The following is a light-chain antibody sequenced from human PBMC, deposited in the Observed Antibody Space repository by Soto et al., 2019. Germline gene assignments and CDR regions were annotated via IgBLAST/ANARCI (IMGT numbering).Light chain of an antibody. CDR2: DVS. CDR3: CSYGGSYTWV. Sequence: QSALTQPRSVSGSPGQSVTISCTGTSGDVGGYNFVSWYRQHPGKVPTLVIFDVSHRPSGVPDRFSGSKSGNTASLTISGLQAEDEADYYCCSYGGSYTWVFGGGTKLTVL. V-gene: IGLV2-11*01. J-gene: IGLJ2*01. CDR1: SGDVGGYNF.